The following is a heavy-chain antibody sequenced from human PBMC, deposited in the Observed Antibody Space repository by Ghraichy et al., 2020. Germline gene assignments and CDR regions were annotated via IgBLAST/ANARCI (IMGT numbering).Heavy chain of an antibody. J-gene: IGHJ6*02. CDR2: ISFHGSNR. Sequence: GGSLRLSCAASGFIFSTYDIHWVRQAPGKGLEWVAVISFHGSNRHYADSVKGRFTISRDNSKNTVYLQMDSLRPEDTALYYCAKDHSTSSAGMDVWGQGTRVTVSS. V-gene: IGHV3-30*18. CDR3: AKDHSTSSAGMDV. CDR1: GFIFSTYD. D-gene: IGHD6-6*01.